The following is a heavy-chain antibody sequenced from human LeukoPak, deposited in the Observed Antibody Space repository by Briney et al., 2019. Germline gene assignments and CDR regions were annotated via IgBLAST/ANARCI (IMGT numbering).Heavy chain of an antibody. J-gene: IGHJ4*02. CDR1: GFTFSSYS. CDR3: ARDPVVGVPPWGFDY. CDR2: ISSSSSTI. V-gene: IGHV3-48*04. Sequence: QSGGSLRLSCAASGFTFSSYSMNWVRQAPGKGLEWVSYISSSSSTIYYADSVKGRFTISRDNAKNSLYLQMNSLRAEDTAVYYCARDPVVGVPPWGFDYWGQGTLVTVSS. D-gene: IGHD1-26*01.